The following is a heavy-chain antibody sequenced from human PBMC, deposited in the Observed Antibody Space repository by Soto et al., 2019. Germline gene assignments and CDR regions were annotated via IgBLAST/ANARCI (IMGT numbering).Heavy chain of an antibody. Sequence: SETLSLTCALNVESFDGYHWSWVRQSPGKGLELIGEIHHSGSTNHNPSIKSRVSLSDETSKKQFSLKMTSMTTADRCVDYRARGVDSWSGYRFWGQGTAVAVAS. J-gene: IGHJ4*02. CDR3: ARGVDSWSGYRF. CDR1: VESFDGYH. CDR2: IHHSGST. V-gene: IGHV4-34*01. D-gene: IGHD3-3*01.